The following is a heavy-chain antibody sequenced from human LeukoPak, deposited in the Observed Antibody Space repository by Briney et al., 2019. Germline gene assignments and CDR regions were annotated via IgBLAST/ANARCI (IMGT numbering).Heavy chain of an antibody. CDR1: GFTLSNYA. CDR2: ISYDGSNK. J-gene: IGHJ4*02. V-gene: IGHV3-30*04. D-gene: IGHD3-16*01. CDR3: ATERGSTFDY. Sequence: GGSLRLSCAASGFTLSNYAMHWVRQAPGKGLEWVAVISYDGSNKYYADSVKGRFTISRDTSKNTLYLQMNSLRAEDTAVYYCATERGSTFDYWGQGTLVTVSS.